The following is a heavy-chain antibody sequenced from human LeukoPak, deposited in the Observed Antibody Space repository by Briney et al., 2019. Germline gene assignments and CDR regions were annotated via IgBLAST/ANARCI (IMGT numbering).Heavy chain of an antibody. Sequence: GGSLRLSCVASRFTFGVYGMHWVRQAPGKGLEWVAVIGHDGNNADYGDSVRGRFTVSRDNSENTLYLQMHSLSAEDTAVYYCARDLGGGRYCDYWGQGTLVSVSS. CDR1: RFTFGVYG. V-gene: IGHV3-33*01. CDR3: ARDLGGGRYCDY. J-gene: IGHJ4*02. CDR2: IGHDGNNA.